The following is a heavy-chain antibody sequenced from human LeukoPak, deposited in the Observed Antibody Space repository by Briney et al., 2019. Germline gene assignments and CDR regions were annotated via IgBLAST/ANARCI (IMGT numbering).Heavy chain of an antibody. CDR1: GFTFSSYA. CDR3: ARGYSGYDHYFDY. Sequence: GGSLRLSCAASGFTFSSYAMSWVRQAPGKGLEWVANIKQDGSEKYYVDSVKGRFTISRDNAKNSLYLQMNSLRAEDTAVCYCARGYSGYDHYFDYWGQGTLVTVSS. CDR2: IKQDGSEK. D-gene: IGHD5-12*01. J-gene: IGHJ4*02. V-gene: IGHV3-7*03.